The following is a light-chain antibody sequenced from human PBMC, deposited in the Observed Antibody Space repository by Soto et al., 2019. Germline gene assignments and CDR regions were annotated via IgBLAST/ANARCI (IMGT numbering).Light chain of an antibody. CDR2: MIS. Sequence: DIVLTQTPLSSPVTLGQPASISCRSRQSLVHSDGNTYLTWLQQRPSQPPRLLIYMISNRFAGVPDRFSGSGAGTDFTLKISRVEAEDVGVYYCMQATQAYPFGQGTKLEIK. V-gene: IGKV2-24*01. CDR3: MQATQAYP. CDR1: QSLVHSDGNTY. J-gene: IGKJ2*01.